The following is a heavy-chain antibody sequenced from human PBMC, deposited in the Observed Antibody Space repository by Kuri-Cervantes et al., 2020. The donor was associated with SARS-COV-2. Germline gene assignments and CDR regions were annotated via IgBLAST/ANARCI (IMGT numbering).Heavy chain of an antibody. V-gene: IGHV1-2*02. D-gene: IGHD4-17*01. CDR3: ARAGFFGDYGPSHWFDP. CDR1: GYTLTELS. Sequence: ASVKVSCKVSGYTLTELSMHWVRQAPGQGLEWMGWINPNSGGTNYAQKFQGRVTMTRDTSISTAYMELSRLRSDDTAVYYCARAGFFGDYGPSHWFDPWGQGTLVTVSS. CDR2: INPNSGGT. J-gene: IGHJ5*02.